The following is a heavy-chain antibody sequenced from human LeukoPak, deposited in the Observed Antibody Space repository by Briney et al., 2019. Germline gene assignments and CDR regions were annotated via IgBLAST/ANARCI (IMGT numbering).Heavy chain of an antibody. CDR2: ISGSGGST. CDR3: ARDDGYSSSWGRSGGDY. CDR1: GFTFSSYA. D-gene: IGHD6-13*01. V-gene: IGHV3-23*01. Sequence: GGSLRLSCAASGFTFSSYAMSWVRQAPGKGLEWVSAISGSGGSTYYADSVKGRFTISRDNSKNTLYLQMNSLRAEDTAVYYCARDDGYSSSWGRSGGDYWGQGTLVTVSS. J-gene: IGHJ4*02.